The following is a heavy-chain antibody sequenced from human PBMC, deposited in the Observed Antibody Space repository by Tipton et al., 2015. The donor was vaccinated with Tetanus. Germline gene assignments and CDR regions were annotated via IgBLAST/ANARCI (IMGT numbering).Heavy chain of an antibody. J-gene: IGHJ4*02. V-gene: IGHV3-33*01. Sequence: CAGSGFTFSSYGMHWVRQAPGKGLEWVSVIWYDGSDRYYADSVKGRFTISRDNSKNMLYLQMNSLRAEDTAVYYCAREADCSGGSCYSGDFDYWGQGTLVTVSS. CDR2: IWYDGSDR. CDR1: GFTFSSYG. D-gene: IGHD2-15*01. CDR3: AREADCSGGSCYSGDFDY.